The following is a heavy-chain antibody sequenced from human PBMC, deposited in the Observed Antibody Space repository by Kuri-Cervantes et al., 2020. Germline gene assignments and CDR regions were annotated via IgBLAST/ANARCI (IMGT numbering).Heavy chain of an antibody. CDR1: GLTFDDYA. J-gene: IGHJ6*02. CDR2: ISWNSGSI. D-gene: IGHD6-19*01. CDR3: AKGKGDEIAVARYYYYGMDV. Sequence: GGSLRLSCAASGLTFDDYAMHWVRQAPGRGLEWVSGISWNSGSIGYADSVKGRFTISRDNAKNSLYLQMNSLRAEDTALYYCAKGKGDEIAVARYYYYGMDVWGQGTTVTVSS. V-gene: IGHV3-9*01.